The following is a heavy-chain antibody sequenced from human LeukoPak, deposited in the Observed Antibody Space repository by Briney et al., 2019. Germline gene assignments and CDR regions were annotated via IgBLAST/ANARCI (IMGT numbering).Heavy chain of an antibody. D-gene: IGHD6-13*01. V-gene: IGHV4-4*09. Sequence: SETLSLTCTVSGGSVSSFSWSWIRQPPGKGLEWIGYIYTSGSTNYNPSLKSRVTISVDTSKNQFSLKLSSVTAADTAVYYCARHVGSSWLPFDYWGQGTLVTVSS. CDR3: ARHVGSSWLPFDY. J-gene: IGHJ4*02. CDR2: IYTSGST. CDR1: GGSVSSFS.